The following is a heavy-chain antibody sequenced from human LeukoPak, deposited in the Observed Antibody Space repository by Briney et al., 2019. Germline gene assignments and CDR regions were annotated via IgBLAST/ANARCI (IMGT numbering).Heavy chain of an antibody. CDR1: GYTFTGYY. CDR2: INPNSGGT. Sequence: GASVKVSCKASGYTFTGYYVHWVRQAPGQGLEWMGRINPNSGGTNYAQKFQGRVTMTRDTSISTAYMELSRLRSDDTAVYYCARGRYYYDSSGYHYGMDVWGQGTTVTVSS. J-gene: IGHJ6*02. V-gene: IGHV1-2*06. CDR3: ARGRYYYDSSGYHYGMDV. D-gene: IGHD3-22*01.